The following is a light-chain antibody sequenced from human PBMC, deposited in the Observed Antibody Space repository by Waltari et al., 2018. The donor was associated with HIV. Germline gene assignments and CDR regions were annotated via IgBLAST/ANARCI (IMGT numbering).Light chain of an antibody. V-gene: IGLV2-8*01. CDR2: EVN. CDR1: SSDVGGYDY. J-gene: IGLJ2*01. CDR3: SSYAGSNNLGV. Sequence: QSALTQPPSASGSPGQSVTISCTGTSSDVGGYDYVSWYQQHPGKAPKLIIYEVNKRPSGVPDRFSGSKSGNTASLTVSGLQSEDEADNYCSSYAGSNNLGVFGGGTKLTVL.